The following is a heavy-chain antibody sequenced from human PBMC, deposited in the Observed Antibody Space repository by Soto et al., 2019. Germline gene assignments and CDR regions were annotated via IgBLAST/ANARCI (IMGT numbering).Heavy chain of an antibody. D-gene: IGHD5-12*01. Sequence: GGSLRLSCAASGFTFSSYAMHWVRQAPGKGLEWVAVISYDGSNKYYADSVKGRFTISRDNSKNTLYLQMNSLRAEDTAVYYCARDPGYSGYDEADYWGQGTLVTVSS. V-gene: IGHV3-30-3*01. CDR3: ARDPGYSGYDEADY. J-gene: IGHJ4*02. CDR2: ISYDGSNK. CDR1: GFTFSSYA.